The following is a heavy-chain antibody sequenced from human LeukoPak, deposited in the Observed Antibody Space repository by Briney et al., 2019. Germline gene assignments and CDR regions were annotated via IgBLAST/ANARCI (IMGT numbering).Heavy chain of an antibody. J-gene: IGHJ4*02. V-gene: IGHV1-2*04. D-gene: IGHD2-2*01. CDR2: INPNSGGT. Sequence: ASVKVPCKASGYTFTGYYMHWVRQAPGQGLEWMGWINPNSGGTNYAQKFQGWVTMTRDTSISTAYMELSRLRSDDTAVYYCARAPNDCSSTSCYRGYYFDYWGQGTLVTVSS. CDR3: ARAPNDCSSTSCYRGYYFDY. CDR1: GYTFTGYY.